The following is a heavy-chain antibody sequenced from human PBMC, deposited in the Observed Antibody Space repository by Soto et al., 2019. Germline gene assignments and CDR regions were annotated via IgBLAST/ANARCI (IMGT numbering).Heavy chain of an antibody. D-gene: IGHD5-18*01. CDR2: IYHTGRA. V-gene: IGHV4-30-2*01. CDR3: VRDTGYGTLDY. CDR1: GDSISSHH. J-gene: IGHJ4*02. Sequence: QLQLQESGSGLVKPSQTLSLTCTVSGDSISSHHLSWIRQPPGKGLEWIGYIYHTGRAFYNSSLKSRVRMSVDNAKNQISLNLRSVTAADTAVYYCVRDTGYGTLDYWGQGTLVTVSS.